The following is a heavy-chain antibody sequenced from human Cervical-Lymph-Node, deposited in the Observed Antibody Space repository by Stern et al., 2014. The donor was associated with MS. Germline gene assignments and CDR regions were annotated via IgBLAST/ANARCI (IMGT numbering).Heavy chain of an antibody. V-gene: IGHV1-2*04. D-gene: IGHD6-6*01. CDR2: INPNSGGT. J-gene: IGHJ6*02. CDR3: AREGGYSSSSLRYYYGMDV. Sequence: VQLVESGAEVKKPGASVKVSCKASGYTFTGYYMHWVRQAPGQGLEWMGWINPNSGGTNYAQKFQGWVTMTRDTSISTAYMELSRLRSDDTAVYYCAREGGYSSSSLRYYYGMDVWGQGTTVTVSS. CDR1: GYTFTGYY.